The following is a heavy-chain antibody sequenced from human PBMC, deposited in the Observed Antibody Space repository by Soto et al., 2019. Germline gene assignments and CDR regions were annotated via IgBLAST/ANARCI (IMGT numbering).Heavy chain of an antibody. V-gene: IGHV3-33*08. Sequence: GGSLRLSCRTSGFTFTSYSMHWVRQAPGKGLEWVATFWYDASAQRYADSVKGRFTISRDPSRGTVYLLMDSLRTDDTAVYCCVFGSWNQYLFDHWGQEILVTVSS. CDR2: FWYDASAQ. D-gene: IGHD6-13*01. J-gene: IGHJ4*02. CDR1: GFTFTSYS. CDR3: VFGSWNQYLFDH.